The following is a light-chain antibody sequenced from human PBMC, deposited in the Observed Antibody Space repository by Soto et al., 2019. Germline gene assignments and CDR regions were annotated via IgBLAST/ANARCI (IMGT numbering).Light chain of an antibody. CDR3: LQDHNYPRT. V-gene: IGKV1-6*01. Sequence: AIQITHSPSSLSASVGYRVTITCLASQDIRSDLGWFQQKPGKAPKLLIYDASSLQSGVPSRFSGSGSGTDFTLTISSLQPEDFATYYCLQDHNYPRTFGQGTKVDIK. CDR1: QDIRSD. CDR2: DAS. J-gene: IGKJ1*01.